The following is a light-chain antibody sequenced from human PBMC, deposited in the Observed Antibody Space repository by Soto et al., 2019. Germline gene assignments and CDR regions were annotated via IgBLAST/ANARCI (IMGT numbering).Light chain of an antibody. CDR2: GAS. CDR3: QQYGDSPWT. V-gene: IGKV3-20*01. CDR1: QTVTSSF. J-gene: IGKJ1*01. Sequence: EIVLTQSPGTLSLSPGERATLSCRASQTVTSSFLAWYQRKPGQAPRLLIYGASDGATGIPDRFSGSGSGTDFTLTISRLEPEDFAVYYCQQYGDSPWTFGQGTKVEIK.